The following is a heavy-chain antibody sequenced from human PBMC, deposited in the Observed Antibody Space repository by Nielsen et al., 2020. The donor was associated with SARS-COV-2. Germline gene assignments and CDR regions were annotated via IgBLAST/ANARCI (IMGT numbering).Heavy chain of an antibody. Sequence: GESLKISCAASGFTFSSYAMHWVRQAPGKGLEWVAVISYDGSNKYYADSVKGRFTISRDNSKNTLYLQMNSLRAEDTAVYYCARVSYGDPTGADYWGQGTLVTVSS. D-gene: IGHD4-17*01. CDR1: GFTFSSYA. CDR3: ARVSYGDPTGADY. CDR2: ISYDGSNK. J-gene: IGHJ4*02. V-gene: IGHV3-30*04.